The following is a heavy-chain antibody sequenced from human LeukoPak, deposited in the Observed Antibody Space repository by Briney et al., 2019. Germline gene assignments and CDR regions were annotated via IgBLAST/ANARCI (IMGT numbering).Heavy chain of an antibody. V-gene: IGHV1-46*01. D-gene: IGHD3-3*01. CDR3: ARGGVLRFLEHLDY. CDR2: INPSGGST. CDR1: GDTFSSYY. Sequence: ASVKVSCKASGDTFSSYYMHWVRQAPGQGLGGRGIINPSGGSTTYAQKFQGRVTMTRDTSTSTVYMELSSLRSEDTAVYYCARGGVLRFLEHLDYWGQGTLVTVSS. J-gene: IGHJ4*02.